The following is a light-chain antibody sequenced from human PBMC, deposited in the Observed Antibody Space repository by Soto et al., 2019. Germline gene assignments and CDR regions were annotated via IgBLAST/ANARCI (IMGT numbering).Light chain of an antibody. CDR1: SGHSSYA. CDR3: QTWGTGIQG. CDR2: LNSDGSH. J-gene: IGLJ2*01. V-gene: IGLV4-69*01. Sequence: QSVLTQSPSASASLGASVKLTCTLSSGHSSYAIAWHQQRPEKGPRYLMKLNSDGSHSKGDGIPDRFSGSSSGAARYLTISSLQSEDEADYYCQTWGTGIQGFGGGTKLTVL.